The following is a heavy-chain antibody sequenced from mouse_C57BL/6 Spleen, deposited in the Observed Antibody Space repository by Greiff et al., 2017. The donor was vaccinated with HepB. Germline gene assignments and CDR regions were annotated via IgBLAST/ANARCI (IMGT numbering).Heavy chain of an antibody. CDR1: GYTFTDYN. Sequence: VQLKESGPELVKPGASVKIPCKASGYTFTDYNMDWVKQSHGKSLEWIGDINPNNGGTIYNQKFKGKATLTVDKSSSTAYMELRSLTSEDTAVYYCARWGTTVPYAMDYWGQGTSVTVSS. CDR2: INPNNGGT. D-gene: IGHD1-1*01. J-gene: IGHJ4*01. V-gene: IGHV1-18*01. CDR3: ARWGTTVPYAMDY.